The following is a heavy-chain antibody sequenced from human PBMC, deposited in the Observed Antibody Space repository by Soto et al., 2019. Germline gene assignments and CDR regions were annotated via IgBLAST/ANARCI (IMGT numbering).Heavy chain of an antibody. J-gene: IGHJ4*02. D-gene: IGHD3-22*01. Sequence: SETLSLTCTVSGGSISSYSWSWIRQPPGKGLEWIGYIYYSGGTNYNPSLKSRVTISVDTSKNQFSLKLSSVTAADTAVYYFARYYDSSGYYRAFDYWGQGTRVIVSS. CDR3: ARYYDSSGYYRAFDY. CDR2: IYYSGGT. V-gene: IGHV4-59*01. CDR1: GGSISSYS.